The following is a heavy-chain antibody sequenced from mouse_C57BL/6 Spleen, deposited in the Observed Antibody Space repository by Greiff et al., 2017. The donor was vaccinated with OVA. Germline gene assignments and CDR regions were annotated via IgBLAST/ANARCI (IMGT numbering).Heavy chain of an antibody. CDR1: GYSFTDYN. CDR3: ARSGGDYDDGYYAMDY. Sequence: VQLQQSGPELVKPGASVKISCKASGYSFTDYNMNWVKQRPIQGLEWIGNIDPSDSETHYNQKFKDKATLTVDKSSSTAYMQLSSLTSEDSAVYYCARSGGDYDDGYYAMDYWGQGTSVTVSS. CDR2: IDPSDSET. V-gene: IGHV1-52*01. D-gene: IGHD2-4*01. J-gene: IGHJ4*01.